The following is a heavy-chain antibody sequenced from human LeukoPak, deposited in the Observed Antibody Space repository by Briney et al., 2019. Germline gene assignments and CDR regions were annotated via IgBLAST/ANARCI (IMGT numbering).Heavy chain of an antibody. Sequence: PGGSLRLSCAASGFTVSSNYMSWVRQAPGKGLEWVSVIYSGGSTYYADSVKGRFTISRDNSKNTLYLQMNSLRAEDTAVYYCARDSGYYDSSGYYNYYYGMDVWGQGTTVTISS. J-gene: IGHJ6*02. CDR3: ARDSGYYDSSGYYNYYYGMDV. V-gene: IGHV3-66*01. CDR2: IYSGGST. CDR1: GFTVSSNY. D-gene: IGHD3-22*01.